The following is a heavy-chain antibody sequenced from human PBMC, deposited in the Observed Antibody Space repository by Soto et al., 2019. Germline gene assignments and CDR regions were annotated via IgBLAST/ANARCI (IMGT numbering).Heavy chain of an antibody. Sequence: QMQLVESGGGVVQPGRSLRLSCVASGFPFREFGMHWVRQAPGKGLEWVALISYDGSDYADSVKGRFTISRDDSRDTLFLHMANLRHDDPGVYYCARRWHYYLDFWGQGTLVAVSS. CDR1: GFPFREFG. CDR2: ISYDGSD. J-gene: IGHJ4*02. V-gene: IGHV3-33*05. CDR3: ARRWHYYLDF. D-gene: IGHD2-15*01.